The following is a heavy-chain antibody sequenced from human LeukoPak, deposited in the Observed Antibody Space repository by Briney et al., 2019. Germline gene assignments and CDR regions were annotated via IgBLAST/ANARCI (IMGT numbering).Heavy chain of an antibody. CDR3: AREPPNLDAFDI. CDR1: GGSISSGDYY. CDR2: IYYSGST. V-gene: IGHV4-30-4*08. J-gene: IGHJ3*02. Sequence: SQTLSLTGTVSGGSISSGDYYWSWIRQPPGKGLEWIGYIYYSGSTYYNPSLKSRVTISVDTSKNQFSLKLSSVTAADTAVYYCAREPPNLDAFDIWGQGTMVTVSS.